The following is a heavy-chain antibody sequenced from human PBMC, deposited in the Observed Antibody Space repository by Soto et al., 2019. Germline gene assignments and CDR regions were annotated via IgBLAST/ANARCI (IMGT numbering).Heavy chain of an antibody. CDR1: GDSVSSNSAA. CDR3: ARENGYRGGLVFDY. J-gene: IGHJ4*02. Sequence: QVQLQQSGPGLVKPSQTLSLTCAISGDSVSSNSAAWNWIRQSPSRGLEWLGRTYYRSKWYNDYAVSVKSRITINPATSKNQCSLQLNAVTPEDTAVYYCARENGYRGGLVFDYWGQGTLVTVSS. V-gene: IGHV6-1*01. D-gene: IGHD5-12*01. CDR2: TYYRSKWYN.